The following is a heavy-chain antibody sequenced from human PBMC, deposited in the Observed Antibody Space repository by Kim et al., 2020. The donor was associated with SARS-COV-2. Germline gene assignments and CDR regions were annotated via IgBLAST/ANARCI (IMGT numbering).Heavy chain of an antibody. Sequence: YADSVKGRFTISRDNSKNTLYLQMNSLRAEDTAVYYCAKDHPAGYWYFDLWGRGTLVTVSS. J-gene: IGHJ2*01. CDR3: AKDHPAGYWYFDL. V-gene: IGHV3-23*01. D-gene: IGHD2-2*01.